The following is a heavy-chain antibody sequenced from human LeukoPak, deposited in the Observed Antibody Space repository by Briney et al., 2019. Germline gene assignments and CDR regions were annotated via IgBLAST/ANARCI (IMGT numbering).Heavy chain of an antibody. Sequence: GGSLRLSCAASGFTFSNAWMSWVRQAPGKGLEWVGRIKSKTDGGTTDYAAPVKGRFTISRDDSKNTLYLQMNSLKTEDTAVYYCAKDRPYYDSSGYTTCYFDYWGQGTLVTVSS. CDR1: GFTFSNAW. D-gene: IGHD3-22*01. CDR2: IKSKTDGGTT. CDR3: AKDRPYYDSSGYTTCYFDY. V-gene: IGHV3-15*01. J-gene: IGHJ4*02.